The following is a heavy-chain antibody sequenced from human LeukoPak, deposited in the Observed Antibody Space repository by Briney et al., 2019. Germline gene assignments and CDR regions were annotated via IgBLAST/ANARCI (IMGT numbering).Heavy chain of an antibody. J-gene: IGHJ4*02. CDR3: ARDRQPGDY. D-gene: IGHD6-13*01. Sequence: GESLRLSCAASGLTFSSYWMGWVRQAPGKGLEWVANIKQDGSEKYYVDSVKGRFTISRDNARNSLYLQMNSLRAEDTAIYYCARDRQPGDYWGQGTLVTVSS. CDR1: GLTFSSYW. V-gene: IGHV3-7*01. CDR2: IKQDGSEK.